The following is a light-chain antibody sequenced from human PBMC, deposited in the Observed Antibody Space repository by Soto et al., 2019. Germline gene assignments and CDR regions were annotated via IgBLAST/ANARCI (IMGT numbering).Light chain of an antibody. Sequence: QTVVTQEPSFSVSPGGTVTLTCGLSSGSVSTSYYPSWYQQTPGQAPRTLIYSTDTRSSGVPERFSGSILGNKAALTITGAHADDDSVYYCVLYMGSGISVFGGWTKLTVL. CDR3: VLYMGSGISV. CDR1: SGSVSTSYY. CDR2: STD. V-gene: IGLV8-61*01. J-gene: IGLJ2*01.